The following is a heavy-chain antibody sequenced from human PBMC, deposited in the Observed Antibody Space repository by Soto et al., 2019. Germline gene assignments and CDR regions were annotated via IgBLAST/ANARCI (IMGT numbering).Heavy chain of an antibody. CDR3: ASQPSYYHYYGMDV. Sequence: TSETLSLTCTVSGGSISSTSYYWGWIRQPPGKGLEWIGSIYHSGTTYYNPSPKSRVTISVDKSRNQFSLRVTSVTAADTAVYYCASQPSYYHYYGMDVWGQGTTVTVSS. CDR1: GGSISSTSYY. J-gene: IGHJ6*02. V-gene: IGHV4-39*01. CDR2: IYHSGTT.